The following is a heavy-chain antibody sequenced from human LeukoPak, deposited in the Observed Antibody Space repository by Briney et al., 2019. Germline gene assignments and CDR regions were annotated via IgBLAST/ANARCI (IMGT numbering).Heavy chain of an antibody. J-gene: IGHJ4*02. CDR1: GFTFSSYE. CDR3: ANPSSWRNY. V-gene: IGHV3-48*03. D-gene: IGHD6-13*01. CDR2: ISSSGSTI. Sequence: GGSLRLSCAASGFTFSSYEMNWVRQAPGKGLEWVSYISSSGSTIYYADSVKGRFTISRDNAKNSLYLQMNSLRAEDTAVYYCANPSSWRNYWGQGTLVTVSS.